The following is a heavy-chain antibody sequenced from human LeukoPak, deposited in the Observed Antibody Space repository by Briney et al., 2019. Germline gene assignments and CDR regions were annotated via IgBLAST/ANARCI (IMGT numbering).Heavy chain of an antibody. CDR3: ARVEYSSGWYNSYYFDY. J-gene: IGHJ4*02. CDR1: GGSVSSGSYY. D-gene: IGHD6-19*01. CDR2: IYYSGST. Sequence: SETLSLTCTVSGGSVSSGSYYWIWIRQPPGKGLEWIGYIYYSGSTNYNPSLKSRVTISVDTSKNQFSLKLSSVTAADTAVYYCARVEYSSGWYNSYYFDYWGQGTLVTVSS. V-gene: IGHV4-61*01.